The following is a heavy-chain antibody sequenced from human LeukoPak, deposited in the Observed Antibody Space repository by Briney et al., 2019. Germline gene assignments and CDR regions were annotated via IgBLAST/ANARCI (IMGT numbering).Heavy chain of an antibody. V-gene: IGHV3-7*01. CDR1: GFTFSSYW. CDR2: IKQDGSEK. CDR3: ARVHQAAAAAGYFQH. Sequence: PGGSLRLSCAASGFTFSSYWMSWVRQAPGKGLEWVANIKQDGSEKYYVDSVKGRFTISRDNAKNSLYLQMNSLRAEDTAVYYCARVHQAAAAAGYFQHWGQGTLVTVSS. D-gene: IGHD6-13*01. J-gene: IGHJ1*01.